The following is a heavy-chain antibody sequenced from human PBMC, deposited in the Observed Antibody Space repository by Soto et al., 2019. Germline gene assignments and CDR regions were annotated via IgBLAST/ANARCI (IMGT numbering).Heavy chain of an antibody. Sequence: PSETLSLTCAVYGGSFSGYYWSWIRQPPGKGLEWIGEINHSGSTNYNPSLKSRVTISVDTSKNQFSLKLSSVTAADTAVYYCGRGSYSSSWKMNRPNWFDPWGQGTLVTVSS. CDR3: GRGSYSSSWKMNRPNWFDP. CDR2: INHSGST. D-gene: IGHD6-6*01. V-gene: IGHV4-34*01. CDR1: GGSFSGYY. J-gene: IGHJ5*02.